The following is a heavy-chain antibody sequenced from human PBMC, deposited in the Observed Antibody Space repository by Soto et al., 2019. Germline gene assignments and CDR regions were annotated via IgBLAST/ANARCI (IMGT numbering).Heavy chain of an antibody. CDR3: ARVTGMDV. Sequence: SETLSLTCAVYGGSFSGYYWSWIRQPPGKGLEWIGEINHSGSTNYNPPLKRRVTISVDTSKKQFSLNLSSVTAADTAVYYCARVTGMDVWGQGTTVTVSS. D-gene: IGHD2-21*02. V-gene: IGHV4-34*01. CDR2: INHSGST. CDR1: GGSFSGYY. J-gene: IGHJ6*02.